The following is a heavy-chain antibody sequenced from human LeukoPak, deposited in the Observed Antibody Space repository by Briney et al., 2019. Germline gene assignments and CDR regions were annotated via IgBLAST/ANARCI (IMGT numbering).Heavy chain of an antibody. CDR3: ARDKDLGAVAGTFDY. V-gene: IGHV1-18*01. J-gene: IGHJ4*02. CDR1: GYTFTSYD. D-gene: IGHD6-19*01. Sequence: GASVKVSCKASGYTFTSYDINWVRQATGQGLEWMGWISAYNGHTNYAQKFQGRVTMTTDTSTSTAYMELTSLTSDDTAVYYCARDKDLGAVAGTFDYWGQGTLVTVSS. CDR2: ISAYNGHT.